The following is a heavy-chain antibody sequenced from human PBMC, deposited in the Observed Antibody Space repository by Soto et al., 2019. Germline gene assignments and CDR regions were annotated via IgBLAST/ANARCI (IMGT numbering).Heavy chain of an antibody. CDR1: GFTFSSYA. D-gene: IGHD3-3*01. J-gene: IGHJ6*02. CDR2: ISGSGGST. Sequence: GGSLRLSCAASGFTFSSYAMSWVRQAPGKGLEWVSAISGSGGSTYYADSVKGRFTISRDNSKNTLYLQMNSLRAEDTAVYYCAKGRDYDFWSGYRHLRVPAYYYGMDVWGQGTTVTVSS. CDR3: AKGRDYDFWSGYRHLRVPAYYYGMDV. V-gene: IGHV3-23*01.